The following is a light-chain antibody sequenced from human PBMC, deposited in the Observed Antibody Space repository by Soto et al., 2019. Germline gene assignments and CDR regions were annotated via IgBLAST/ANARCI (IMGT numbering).Light chain of an antibody. Sequence: DIQMTQSPSSLSASVGDRVTITCQASQDISNYLNWYQQKPGKAPKLLIYGASNLETGVPSRFSGSGSGTDFTFTISSLQPEDIATYYCQQYDNLPITFGEGKRLVIK. V-gene: IGKV1-33*01. CDR1: QDISNY. CDR3: QQYDNLPIT. J-gene: IGKJ5*01. CDR2: GAS.